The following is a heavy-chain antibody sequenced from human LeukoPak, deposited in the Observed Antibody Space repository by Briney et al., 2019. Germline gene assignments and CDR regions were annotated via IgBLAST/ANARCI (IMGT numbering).Heavy chain of an antibody. CDR3: ATPNKNDAFDI. CDR1: GGTFSSYA. V-gene: IGHV1-69*04. CDR2: IIPILGIA. Sequence: GASVKVSCKASGGTFSSYAISWVRQAPGQGLEWMGRIIPILGIANYAQKFQGRVTITADESTSTAYMELSSLRSEDTAVYYCATPNKNDAFDIWGQGTMVTVSS. J-gene: IGHJ3*02.